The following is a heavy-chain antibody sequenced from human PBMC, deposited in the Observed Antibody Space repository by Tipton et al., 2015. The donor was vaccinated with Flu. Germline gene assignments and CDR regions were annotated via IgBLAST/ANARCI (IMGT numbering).Heavy chain of an antibody. Sequence: GLVQPSETLSLTCTVSGGSISSYYWSWIRQPPGKGLEWIGYIYYSGSTNYNPSLKSRVTISVDTSKNQFSLKLSSVTAADTAVYYCARDSAAHYGMDVWGQGTTVTVSS. D-gene: IGHD3-10*01. CDR1: GGSISSYY. CDR2: IYYSGST. J-gene: IGHJ6*02. CDR3: ARDSAAHYGMDV. V-gene: IGHV4-59*08.